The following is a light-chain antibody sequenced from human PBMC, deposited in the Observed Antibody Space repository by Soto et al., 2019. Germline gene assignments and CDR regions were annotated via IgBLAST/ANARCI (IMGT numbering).Light chain of an antibody. J-gene: IGKJ2*01. CDR1: QGIRDE. Sequence: AIQMTQFPASLSASVGDRVTITCRASQGIRDELGWYQQKPGKAPNLLIYGASRLERGVPSRFSGSGSGTDFSLTISSLRPEDSATYFCLQDYNYPRTFGQGNKLQIK. V-gene: IGKV1-6*01. CDR3: LQDYNYPRT. CDR2: GAS.